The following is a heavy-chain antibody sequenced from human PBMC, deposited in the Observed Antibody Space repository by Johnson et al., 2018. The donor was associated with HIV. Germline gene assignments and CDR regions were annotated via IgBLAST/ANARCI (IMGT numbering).Heavy chain of an antibody. J-gene: IGHJ3*02. CDR2: IRYDGSNK. Sequence: VQLVESGGGLVQPGGSLRLSCAASGFTFNNYGMHWVRQAPGKGLEWVAFIRYDGSNKYYADSVKGRFTISRDSSKNTLYLQMNSLRAEDTAVYYCAKETPSSGGTFDIWGQGTMVTVSS. V-gene: IGHV3-30*02. CDR1: GFTFNNYG. CDR3: AKETPSSGGTFDI. D-gene: IGHD6-25*01.